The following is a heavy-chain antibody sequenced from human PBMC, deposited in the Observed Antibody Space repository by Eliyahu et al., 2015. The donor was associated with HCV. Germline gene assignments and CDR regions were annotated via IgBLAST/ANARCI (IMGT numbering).Heavy chain of an antibody. D-gene: IGHD6-19*01. CDR3: ASGGGGIAVAGTGGWFDP. CDR2: FHYRGSP. Sequence: QVQLQESGPGLVQPSETLSLTCXVXGGSITTYYXSXIRQPPGKGLEWVXYFHYRGSPTPNPSLKSXVTISVDSSKNQISLKLSSVTAADTAVYYCASGGGGIAVAGTGGWFDPWGQGTLVTVSS. V-gene: IGHV4-59*01. J-gene: IGHJ5*02. CDR1: GGSITTYY.